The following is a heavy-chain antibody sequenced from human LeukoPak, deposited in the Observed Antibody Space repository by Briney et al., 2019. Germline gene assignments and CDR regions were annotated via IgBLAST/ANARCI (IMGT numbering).Heavy chain of an antibody. V-gene: IGHV5-51*01. D-gene: IGHD3-22*01. J-gene: IGHJ3*02. CDR3: ARHGTRSYYYDSSGYQGFDI. CDR2: T. Sequence: TRYSPSFQGQVTISADKSISTAYLQWRSLKASDTAMYYCARHGTRSYYYDSSGYQGFDIWGQGTMVTVSS.